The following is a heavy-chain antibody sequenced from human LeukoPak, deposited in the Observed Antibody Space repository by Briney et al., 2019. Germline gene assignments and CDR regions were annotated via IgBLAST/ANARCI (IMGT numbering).Heavy chain of an antibody. CDR1: GFVFSRYE. D-gene: IGHD1-26*01. CDR3: ARAPGSHRLDY. V-gene: IGHV3-48*03. Sequence: GGSLRLSCAASGFVFSRYEMNWVRQAPGKGLEWVSYISDSSSTIYYGDSVKGRFTISRDNAKNSLYLQMNSLRAEDTAVYYCARAPGSHRLDYWGQGTLVTVSS. J-gene: IGHJ4*02. CDR2: ISDSSSTI.